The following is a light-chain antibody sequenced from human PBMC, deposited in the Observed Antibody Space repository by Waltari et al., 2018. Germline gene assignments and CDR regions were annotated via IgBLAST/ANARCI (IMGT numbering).Light chain of an antibody. CDR1: SSNLGRNF. Sequence: QSVLTQAPSASGTPGQRVTISCSGSSSNLGRNFVFWYQLLPGMAPKLLIFRNKPRPSGVPARVSGSKSGTSASLAISGLRSEDEADYSCAAWDDSLRGPVFGTGTKLTVL. CDR3: AAWDDSLRGPV. V-gene: IGLV1-47*01. J-gene: IGLJ3*02. CDR2: RNK.